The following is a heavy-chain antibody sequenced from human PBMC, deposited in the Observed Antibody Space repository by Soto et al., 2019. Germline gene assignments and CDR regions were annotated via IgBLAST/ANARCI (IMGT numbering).Heavy chain of an antibody. CDR2: IYYSGST. Sequence: LSLTCTVSGGSVSSGSYYWSWIWQPPGKGLEWIGYIYYSGSTNYNPSLKSRVTISVDTSKNQFSLKLSSVTAADTAVYYCARDPYGDFTHYFDYWGQGTLVTVSS. D-gene: IGHD4-17*01. V-gene: IGHV4-61*01. CDR1: GGSVSSGSYY. CDR3: ARDPYGDFTHYFDY. J-gene: IGHJ4*02.